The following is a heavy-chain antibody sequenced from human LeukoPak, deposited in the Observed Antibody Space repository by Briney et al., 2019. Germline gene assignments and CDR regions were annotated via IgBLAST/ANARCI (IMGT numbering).Heavy chain of an antibody. Sequence: SETLSLTCTVSGGSISSGSYYWSWIRQPAGKGLEWIGRIYTSGSTNYNPSLKSRVTISVDTSKNQFSLKLSSVTAADTAVYYCARGKIFGVVVDMDVRGKGTTVTVSS. CDR2: IYTSGST. CDR1: GGSISSGSYY. CDR3: ARGKIFGVVVDMDV. D-gene: IGHD3-3*01. V-gene: IGHV4-61*02. J-gene: IGHJ6*03.